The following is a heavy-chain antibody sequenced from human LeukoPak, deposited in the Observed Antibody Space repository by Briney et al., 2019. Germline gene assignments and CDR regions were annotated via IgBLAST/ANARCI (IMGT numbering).Heavy chain of an antibody. CDR2: INPSGGST. CDR1: GYTFTSYY. V-gene: IGHV1-46*01. D-gene: IGHD3-3*01. J-gene: IGHJ4*02. CDR3: AKPFGFLEWLYGGYFDS. Sequence: GASVKVSCKASGYTFTSYYMHWVRQAPGQGLEWMGIINPSGGSTSYAQKFQGRVTMTRDTSTSTVYMELSSLTAEDTAVYYCAKPFGFLEWLYGGYFDSWGQGTLVTVSS.